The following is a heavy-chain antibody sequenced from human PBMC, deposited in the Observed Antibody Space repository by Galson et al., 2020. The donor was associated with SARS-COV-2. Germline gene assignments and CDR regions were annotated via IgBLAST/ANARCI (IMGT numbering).Heavy chain of an antibody. D-gene: IGHD3-9*01. CDR1: GFNFNNAW. Sequence: GESLKISCAASGFNFNNAWLSWVRQAPGKGLEWVGRVKNKVDGWATDYAAPVQGRFTISRDDSKTTIYLQMSSLKTEDSAVYYCTASTLRYLGWLLPWCFDLWGRGTLVTVSS. CDR3: TASTLRYLGWLLPWCFDL. J-gene: IGHJ2*01. V-gene: IGHV3-15*01. CDR2: VKNKVDGWAT.